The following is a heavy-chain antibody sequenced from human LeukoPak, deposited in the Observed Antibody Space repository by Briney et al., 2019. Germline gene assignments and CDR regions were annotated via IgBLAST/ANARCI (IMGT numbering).Heavy chain of an antibody. J-gene: IGHJ3*02. Sequence: SVKVSCKASGGTFSSYAISWVRQAPGQGLEWMGGIIPIFGTANYAQKFQGRVTITADESTSTAYMELSSMRSEDTAVYYCARSRSIRRVGITIFGVVIDAFDIWGQGTMVTVSP. D-gene: IGHD3-3*01. CDR3: ARSRSIRRVGITIFGVVIDAFDI. CDR2: IIPIFGTA. V-gene: IGHV1-69*13. CDR1: GGTFSSYA.